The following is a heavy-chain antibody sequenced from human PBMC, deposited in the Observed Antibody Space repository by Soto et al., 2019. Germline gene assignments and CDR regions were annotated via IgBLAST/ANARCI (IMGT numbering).Heavy chain of an antibody. J-gene: IGHJ4*02. Sequence: QLQLQESGPGLVKPSETLSLTCTVSGGSISSSSYYWGWIRQPPGKGLVWIGSIYYSGSTYYNPSRKRRVTISVDTCKNQCSLKPSSVTAADTAVYYCARLDYGDYFDYWGQGTLVTVSS. CDR2: IYYSGST. D-gene: IGHD4-17*01. CDR1: GGSISSSSYY. V-gene: IGHV4-39*01. CDR3: ARLDYGDYFDY.